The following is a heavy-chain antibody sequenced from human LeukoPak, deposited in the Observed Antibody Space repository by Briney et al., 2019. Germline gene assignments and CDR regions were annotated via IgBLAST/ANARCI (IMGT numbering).Heavy chain of an antibody. V-gene: IGHV1-69*05. CDR2: IIPIFGTT. J-gene: IGHJ4*02. CDR3: ARGGTYYCDSSGSH. Sequence: VVSVKVSCKASGGTFSTYGVSWVRQAPGQGLEWMGGIIPIFGTTNYAQKFQGRVTMTRDTSTSTVYMELSSLRSEDTAVYYCARGGTYYCDSSGSHWGQGTLVTVSS. D-gene: IGHD3-22*01. CDR1: GGTFSTYG.